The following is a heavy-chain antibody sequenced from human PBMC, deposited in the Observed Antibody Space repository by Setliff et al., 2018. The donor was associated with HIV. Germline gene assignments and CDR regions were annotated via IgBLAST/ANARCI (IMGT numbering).Heavy chain of an antibody. J-gene: IGHJ6*03. V-gene: IGHV1-2*02. CDR3: ARGDNTRDYYYMDV. CDR1: GYTFTGYY. CDR2: INPNSGDT. Sequence: ASVKVSCKASGYTFTGYYMHWVRQAPGQGIEWMGWINPNSGDTNYAQKFQGRVTMTRDTSISTAYMELSRLGSDDTAVYYCARGDNTRDYYYMDVWGKGATVTVSS. D-gene: IGHD2-2*02.